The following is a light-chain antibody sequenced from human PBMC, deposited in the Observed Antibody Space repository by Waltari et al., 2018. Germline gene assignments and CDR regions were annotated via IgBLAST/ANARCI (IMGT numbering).Light chain of an antibody. J-gene: IGLJ3*02. V-gene: IGLV6-57*02. CDR3: QTYDTTNKGV. Sequence: NFILTQPHSVSESPGKTVTISCTGSGGSIAAPYVQRYKQRPGSAPTIVIYEENQRLSGVSDRFYGSIDFSSNSASLTISGLTPEDEADYYCQTYDTTNKGVFGGGTKLTV. CDR1: GGSIAAPY. CDR2: EEN.